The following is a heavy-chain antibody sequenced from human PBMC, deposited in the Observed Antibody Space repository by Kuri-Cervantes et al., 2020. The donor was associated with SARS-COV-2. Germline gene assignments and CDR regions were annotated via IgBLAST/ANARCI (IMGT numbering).Heavy chain of an antibody. CDR3: ARQYFKRLGDYSYYMDV. CDR1: GYTFTNYV. V-gene: IGHV1-8*01. D-gene: IGHD2/OR15-2a*01. Sequence: ASVKVSCKASGYTFTNYVINWVRQATGQGLELMGWMNPSSGDTGYAQKFQGRVTMTRSTSESTAYMELSSLRSEDTAVYYCARQYFKRLGDYSYYMDVWGKGTTVTVSS. CDR2: MNPSSGDT. J-gene: IGHJ6*03.